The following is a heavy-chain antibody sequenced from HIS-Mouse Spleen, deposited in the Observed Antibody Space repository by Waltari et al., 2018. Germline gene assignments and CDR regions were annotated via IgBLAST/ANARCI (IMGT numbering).Heavy chain of an antibody. CDR2: ISYDGSNK. D-gene: IGHD5-18*01. Sequence: QVQLVESGGGVVQPGRSLRDSCAASGSAFGSYALHWVRQAPGKGLGWVAVISYDGSNKYYADSVKGRFTISRDNSKNTLYLQMNSLRAEDTAVYYCARDRYSYGYYYGMDVWGQGTTVTVSS. J-gene: IGHJ6*02. CDR3: ARDRYSYGYYYGMDV. V-gene: IGHV3-30*04. CDR1: GSAFGSYA.